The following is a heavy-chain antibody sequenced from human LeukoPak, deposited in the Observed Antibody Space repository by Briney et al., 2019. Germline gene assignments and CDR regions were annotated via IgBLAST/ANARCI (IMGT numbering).Heavy chain of an antibody. CDR2: ISDSGSST. V-gene: IGHV3-23*01. CDR3: ARDHYSRNDY. J-gene: IGHJ4*02. Sequence: GGSLRLSCAASGFSFSSYALSWVRQAPGKGLEWVSTISDSGSSTYYTDSVKGRFTISRDNSKSTLFLQMNSLRDEDTAVYYCARDHYSRNDYWGQGTLVTVSS. CDR1: GFSFSSYA. D-gene: IGHD6-13*01.